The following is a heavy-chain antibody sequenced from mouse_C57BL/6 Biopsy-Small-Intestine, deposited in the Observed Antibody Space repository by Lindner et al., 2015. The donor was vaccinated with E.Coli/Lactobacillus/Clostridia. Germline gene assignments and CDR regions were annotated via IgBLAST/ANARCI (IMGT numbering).Heavy chain of an antibody. D-gene: IGHD4-1*01. CDR3: AREGTGTIFDY. J-gene: IGHJ2*01. V-gene: IGHV1-39*01. Sequence: VQLQESGPELVEPGASVKISCKASGYSFTDHNMNWVKQSNGRSLEWIGVINPNYGTSSYNQKFKGKATLTVYQSSNTAYMQLNSLTSEDSAVYYCAREGTGTIFDYWGQGTTLTVSS. CDR2: INPNYGTS. CDR1: GYSFTDHN.